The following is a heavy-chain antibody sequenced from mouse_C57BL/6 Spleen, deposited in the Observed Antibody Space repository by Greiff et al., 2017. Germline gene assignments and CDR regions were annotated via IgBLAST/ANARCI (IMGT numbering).Heavy chain of an antibody. D-gene: IGHD3-2*02. J-gene: IGHJ2*01. CDR1: GYTFTSYW. Sequence: QVQLQQPGAELVMPGASVKLSCKASGYTFTSYWMHWVKQRPGQGLEWIGEIDPSDSYTNYNQKFKGKSTLTVDKSSSTAYMQLSSLTSEDSAVYYCARGGDSSGYEADYWGQGTTLTVSS. CDR3: ARGGDSSGYEADY. CDR2: IDPSDSYT. V-gene: IGHV1-69*01.